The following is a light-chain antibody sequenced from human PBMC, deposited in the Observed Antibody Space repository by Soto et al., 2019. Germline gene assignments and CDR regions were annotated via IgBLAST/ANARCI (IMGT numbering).Light chain of an antibody. CDR1: QSISSW. CDR2: DAS. CDR3: QQYNSYPFT. Sequence: DIQMTQSPSTLSASVGDRVTITCRASQSISSWLAWYQQKPGKAPKLLIYDASSLESGVPSRFSGSGSGTEFTLTIRSLQPDDFATYYCQQYNSYPFTFGPGTKVDI. V-gene: IGKV1-5*01. J-gene: IGKJ3*01.